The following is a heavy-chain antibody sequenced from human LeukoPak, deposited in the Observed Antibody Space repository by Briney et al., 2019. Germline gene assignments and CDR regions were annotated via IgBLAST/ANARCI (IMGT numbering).Heavy chain of an antibody. CDR2: INHSGST. J-gene: IGHJ6*03. CDR1: GGSFSGYY. Sequence: PSETLSLTCAVYGGSFSGYYWSWIRQPPGKGLEWIGEINHSGSTNYNPSLKSRVTISVDTSKNQFSLKLSSVTAADTAVYYCARDLGAMVYYYYYYYMDVWGKGTTVTVSS. CDR3: ARDLGAMVYYYYYYYMDV. D-gene: IGHD5-18*01. V-gene: IGHV4-34*01.